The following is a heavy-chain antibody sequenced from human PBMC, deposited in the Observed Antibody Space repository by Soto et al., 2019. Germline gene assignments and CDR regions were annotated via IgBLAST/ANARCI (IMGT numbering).Heavy chain of an antibody. V-gene: IGHV5-10-1*01. J-gene: IGHJ4*02. CDR1: GYSFTADW. CDR2: IDPSDSYV. D-gene: IGHD2-2*01. CDR3: TRRASSSFYHFDF. Sequence: VGSLKISCQASGYSFTADWITWVRQMPWKGLEWMATIDPSDSYVDYSPSFRGHVTFSVDRSITTVYLQWNSLKASDSAMYFCTRRASSSFYHFDFWGQGALVTVSS.